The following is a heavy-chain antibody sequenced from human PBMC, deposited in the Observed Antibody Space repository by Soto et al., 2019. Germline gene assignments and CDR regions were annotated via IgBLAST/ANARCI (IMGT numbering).Heavy chain of an antibody. Sequence: VASVTVSCKCAGGALGNYAINWVRQAHGQGLEWMGGIIPIFGALNYAQKFQGRVTITADKSTSTAYMELGSLTSEDTAVYYCARRAVAPNPTDYYYGMDGWGQGTTVTVSS. CDR1: GGALGNYA. J-gene: IGHJ6*02. D-gene: IGHD5-12*01. CDR3: ARRAVAPNPTDYYYGMDG. CDR2: IIPIFGAL. V-gene: IGHV1-69*06.